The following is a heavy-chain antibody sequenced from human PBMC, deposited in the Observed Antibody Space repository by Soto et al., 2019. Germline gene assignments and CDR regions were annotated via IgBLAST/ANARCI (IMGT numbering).Heavy chain of an antibody. D-gene: IGHD6-13*01. CDR2: ISYDGSNK. J-gene: IGHJ6*02. CDR1: GFTFSSYA. Sequence: QVQLVESGGGVVQPGRSLRLSCAASGFTFSSYAMHWVRQAPGKGLEWVAVISYDGSNKYYADSVKGRFTISRDNSKNTLYLQRNSRRAEDTAVYYCARDRIAAAKSYYYYGMDVWGQGTTVTVSS. V-gene: IGHV3-30-3*01. CDR3: ARDRIAAAKSYYYYGMDV.